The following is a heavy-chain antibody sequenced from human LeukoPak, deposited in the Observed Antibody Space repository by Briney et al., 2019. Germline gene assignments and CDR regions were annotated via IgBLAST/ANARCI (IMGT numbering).Heavy chain of an antibody. CDR2: INHSGST. D-gene: IGHD6-13*01. V-gene: IGHV4-34*01. CDR3: ARDAGYSSSWWYFDY. J-gene: IGHJ4*02. Sequence: ETLSLTCAVYGGSFSGYYWSWIRQPPGKGLEWIGEINHSGSTNYNPSLKSRVTISVDTSKNQFSLKLSSVTAADTAVYYCARDAGYSSSWWYFDYWGQGTLVTVSS. CDR1: GGSFSGYY.